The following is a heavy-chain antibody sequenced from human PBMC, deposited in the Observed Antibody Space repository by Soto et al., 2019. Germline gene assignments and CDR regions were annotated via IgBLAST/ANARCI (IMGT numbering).Heavy chain of an antibody. V-gene: IGHV1-69*13. D-gene: IGHD5-18*01. CDR1: GGTFSSYA. J-gene: IGHJ4*02. CDR3: ARGKQLWPSWDY. CDR2: IIPIFGTA. Sequence: SVKVSCKASGGTFSSYAISWVRQAPGQGLEWMGGIIPIFGTANYAQKFQGRDTITADESTSTAYMELSSLRSEDTAVYYCARGKQLWPSWDYWGQGTLVTVSS.